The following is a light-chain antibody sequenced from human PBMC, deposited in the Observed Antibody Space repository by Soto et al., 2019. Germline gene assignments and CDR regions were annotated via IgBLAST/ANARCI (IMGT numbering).Light chain of an antibody. V-gene: IGLV1-40*01. J-gene: IGLJ1*01. CDR2: GNS. Sequence: QSVLTQPPSVSGAPGQRVTMSCTGSSSNIGAGYDVHWYQQLPGTAPKLLIYGNSNRPSGVPDRFSGSKSGTSASLAITGLQAEDEADDYCQSYDSSLSGFYVFGAGTKVTVL. CDR1: SSNIGAGYD. CDR3: QSYDSSLSGFYV.